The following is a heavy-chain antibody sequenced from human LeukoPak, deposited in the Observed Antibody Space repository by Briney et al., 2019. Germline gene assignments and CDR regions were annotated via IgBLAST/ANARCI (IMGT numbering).Heavy chain of an antibody. V-gene: IGHV4-59*01. CDR1: GGSISSYY. Sequence: MPSETLSPTCTVSGGSISSYYWSWIRQPPGKGLEWIGYIYYSGSTNYNPSLKSRVTISVDTSKNQFSLKLSSVTAADTAVYYCARAGTSVAARITFDTWGQGTLVTVSS. CDR2: IYYSGST. CDR3: ARAGTSVAARITFDT. J-gene: IGHJ5*02. D-gene: IGHD6-6*01.